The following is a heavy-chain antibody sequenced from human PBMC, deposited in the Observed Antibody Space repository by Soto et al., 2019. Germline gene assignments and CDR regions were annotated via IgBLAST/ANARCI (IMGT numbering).Heavy chain of an antibody. CDR2: MNPNSGNT. J-gene: IGHJ5*02. V-gene: IGHV1-8*01. CDR1: GYTFTSYD. CDR3: ARERRSTAASWFDP. Sequence: QVQLVQSGAEVKKPGASVKVSCKASGYTFTSYDINWVRQATGQGLEWMGWMNPNSGNTAYAQKFQGRVTMTRNTSTSTASMELSRLRSEDTAVYYCARERRSTAASWFDPWGQGTLVTVSS. D-gene: IGHD6-6*01.